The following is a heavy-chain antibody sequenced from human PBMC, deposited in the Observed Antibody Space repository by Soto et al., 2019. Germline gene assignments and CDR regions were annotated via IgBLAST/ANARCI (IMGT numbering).Heavy chain of an antibody. CDR3: ASPKIAFYNWFDP. V-gene: IGHV4-39*01. CDR1: GGSIRSSSYY. CDR2: IYYSGST. Sequence: TSETLSLTCTVPGGSIRSSSYYWGWIRQPPGKGLEWIGSIYYSGSTYYNPSLKSRVTISVDTSKNQFSLKLSSVTAADTAVYYCASPKIAFYNWFDPWGQGTLVTVSS. J-gene: IGHJ5*02. D-gene: IGHD3-3*02.